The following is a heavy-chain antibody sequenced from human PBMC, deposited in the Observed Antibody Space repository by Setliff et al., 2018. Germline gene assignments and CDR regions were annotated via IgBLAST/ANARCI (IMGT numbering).Heavy chain of an antibody. CDR3: ARDPIAAAGLYYYYYYMDV. CDR1: GFTFSSYS. D-gene: IGHD6-13*01. J-gene: IGHJ6*03. V-gene: IGHV3-21*01. Sequence: GGSLRLSCAASGFTFSSYSMNWVRQAPGKGLGWVSSISISSSYIYYADSVKGRFTISRDNAKNSLYLQMNSLRAEDTAVYYCARDPIAAAGLYYYYYYMDVWGKGTTVTVSS. CDR2: ISISSSYI.